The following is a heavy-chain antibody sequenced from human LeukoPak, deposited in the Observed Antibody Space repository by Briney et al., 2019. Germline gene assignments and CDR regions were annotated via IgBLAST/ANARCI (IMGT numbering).Heavy chain of an antibody. CDR3: ARAEEWIQLWYDY. D-gene: IGHD5-18*01. J-gene: IGHJ4*02. Sequence: ASVKVSCKASGYTFTGYYMHWVRQAPGQGLEWMGWINPNSGGTNYAQKFQGRVTMTRDTSISTACMELSRLRSDDTAVYYCARAEEWIQLWYDYWGQGTLVTVSS. CDR1: GYTFTGYY. V-gene: IGHV1-2*02. CDR2: INPNSGGT.